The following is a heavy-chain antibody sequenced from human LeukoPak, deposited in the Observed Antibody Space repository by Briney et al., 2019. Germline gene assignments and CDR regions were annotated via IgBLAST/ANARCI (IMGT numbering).Heavy chain of an antibody. Sequence: GGSLRLSCAASGFSVNNNYMSWVRQAPGKGLEWVSVIYSGGSTYYADSVKGRFTISRDNSKNTLFLQMSSLRAEDTAVYYCAREDSSWYFDLWGRGTLVTVSS. J-gene: IGHJ2*01. CDR3: AREDSSWYFDL. V-gene: IGHV3-66*01. CDR1: GFSVNNNY. D-gene: IGHD3-22*01. CDR2: IYSGGST.